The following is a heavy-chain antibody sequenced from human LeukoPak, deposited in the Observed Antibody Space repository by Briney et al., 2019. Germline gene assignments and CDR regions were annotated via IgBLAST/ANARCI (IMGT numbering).Heavy chain of an antibody. CDR1: GFTFSSYG. Sequence: GGSLRLSCAASGFTFSSYGMHWVRQAPGKGLEWGAFIRYDGSNKYYADSVKGRFTISRDNSKNTLYLQMNSLRAEDTAVYYCAKDGAFWSGTYYYYMDVWGKGTTVTVSS. V-gene: IGHV3-30*02. CDR2: IRYDGSNK. J-gene: IGHJ6*03. CDR3: AKDGAFWSGTYYYYMDV. D-gene: IGHD3-3*01.